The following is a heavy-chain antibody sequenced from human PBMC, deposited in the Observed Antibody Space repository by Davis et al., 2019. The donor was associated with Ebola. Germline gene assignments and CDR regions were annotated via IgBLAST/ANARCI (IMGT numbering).Heavy chain of an antibody. J-gene: IGHJ4*02. CDR1: GFTFSTHG. Sequence: GESLKISCTASGFTFSTHGMGWVRQAPGKGLEWVSAISGTNADTYYADSVKGRFTISRDNSKNTLYLQMNSLRAEDTAVYYCARHDYGDSHFDYWGQGTLVTVSS. CDR2: ISGTNADT. CDR3: ARHDYGDSHFDY. V-gene: IGHV3-23*01. D-gene: IGHD4-17*01.